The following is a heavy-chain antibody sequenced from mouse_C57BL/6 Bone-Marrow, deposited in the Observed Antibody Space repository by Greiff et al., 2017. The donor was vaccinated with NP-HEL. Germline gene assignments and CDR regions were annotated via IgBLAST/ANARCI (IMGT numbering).Heavy chain of an antibody. D-gene: IGHD1-1*01. Sequence: EVMLVESEGGLVQPGSSMKLSCTASGFTFSDYYMAWVRQVPEKGLEWVANINYDGSSTYYLDSLKSRFIISRDNAKNILYLQMSSLKSEDTATYYCAREVTTEYFDVWGTGTTVTVSS. J-gene: IGHJ1*03. V-gene: IGHV5-16*01. CDR1: GFTFSDYY. CDR2: INYDGSST. CDR3: AREVTTEYFDV.